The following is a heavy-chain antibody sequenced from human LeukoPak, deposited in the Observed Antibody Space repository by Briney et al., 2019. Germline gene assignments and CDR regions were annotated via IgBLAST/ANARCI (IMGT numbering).Heavy chain of an antibody. Sequence: SETLSLTCTVSGGSISSYYWSWIRQPAGKGLEWIGRIYTSGSTNYNPSLKSRVTMSVDTSKNQFSLKLSSVTAADTAVYYCASRRYSSGWYADAFDIWGQGTMVTVSP. CDR1: GGSISSYY. D-gene: IGHD6-19*01. CDR3: ASRRYSSGWYADAFDI. V-gene: IGHV4-4*07. CDR2: IYTSGST. J-gene: IGHJ3*02.